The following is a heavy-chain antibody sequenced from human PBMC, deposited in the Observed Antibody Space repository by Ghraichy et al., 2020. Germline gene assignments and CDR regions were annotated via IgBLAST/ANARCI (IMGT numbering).Heavy chain of an antibody. CDR3: ARDPTAMATFDY. Sequence: LSLTCAASGFTFSSYSMNWVRQAPGKGLEWVSSISSSSSYIYYADSVKGRFTISRDNAKNSLYLQMNSLRAEDTAVYYCARDPTAMATFDYWGQGTLVTVSS. CDR2: ISSSSSYI. J-gene: IGHJ4*02. V-gene: IGHV3-21*01. CDR1: GFTFSSYS. D-gene: IGHD5-18*01.